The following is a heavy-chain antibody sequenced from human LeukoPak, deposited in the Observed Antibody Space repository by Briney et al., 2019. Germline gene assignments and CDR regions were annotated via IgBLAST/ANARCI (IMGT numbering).Heavy chain of an antibody. Sequence: PGGSLRLSCVASGFTFSNYWMLWVHQAPGKGLMWVSLISTDGKSTRYAESVKGRFTISRDNVQNTLYLQMNSLRTEDTAVYYCASQSGYWGQGTLVTVSS. J-gene: IGHJ4*02. V-gene: IGHV3-74*01. CDR2: ISTDGKST. CDR1: GFTFSNYW. CDR3: ASQSGY.